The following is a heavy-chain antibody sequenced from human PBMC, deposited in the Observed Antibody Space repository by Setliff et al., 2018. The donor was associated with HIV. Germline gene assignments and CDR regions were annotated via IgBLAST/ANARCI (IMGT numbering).Heavy chain of an antibody. CDR3: ARDMTYYYDTSGSFGWFDP. Sequence: SETLSLTCTVSGGSISSSSYYWGWIRQSPGKGLEWIGSGFHSGTTYYNPSLKSRVTISVDTSKNQLSLKVNSVTAADTAVYYCARDMTYYYDTSGSFGWFDPWGQGTLVTV. J-gene: IGHJ5*02. D-gene: IGHD3-22*01. CDR2: GFHSGTT. V-gene: IGHV4-39*07. CDR1: GGSISSSSYY.